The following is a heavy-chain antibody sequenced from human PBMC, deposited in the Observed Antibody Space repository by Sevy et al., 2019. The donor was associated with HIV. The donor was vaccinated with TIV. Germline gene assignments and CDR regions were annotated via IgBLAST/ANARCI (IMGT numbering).Heavy chain of an antibody. J-gene: IGHJ4*02. CDR3: ARHYYGSGTYYDY. Sequence: GGSLRLSCAASGFTFSDYSLNWVRQAPGKGLEWVSYISSSSSTIYYADSVKGRFTISRDNAKNSLFLQMNCLRAEDTAVYYCARHYYGSGTYYDYWGQGTLVTVSS. V-gene: IGHV3-48*01. CDR1: GFTFSDYS. D-gene: IGHD3-10*01. CDR2: ISSSSSTI.